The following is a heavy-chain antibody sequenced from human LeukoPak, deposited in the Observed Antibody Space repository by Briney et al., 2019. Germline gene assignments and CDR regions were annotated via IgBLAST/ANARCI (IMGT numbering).Heavy chain of an antibody. D-gene: IGHD5-12*01. V-gene: IGHV3-21*01. CDR2: ISSSSSYI. J-gene: IGHJ2*01. CDR1: GFTFSSYS. CDR3: ARLRLGYWYFDL. Sequence: RPGGSLRLSCAASGFTFSSYSMNWVRQAPGKGLEWVSSISSSSSYIYYADSVKGRFTISRDNAKNSLYLQMNSLRAEDTAVYYCARLRLGYWYFDLWGRGTLVTVSS.